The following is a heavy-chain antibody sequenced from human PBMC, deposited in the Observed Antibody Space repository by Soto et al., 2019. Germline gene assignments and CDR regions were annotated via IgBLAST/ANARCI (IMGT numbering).Heavy chain of an antibody. CDR3: ARDGYGSRDGYNIDY. V-gene: IGHV4-4*02. J-gene: IGHJ4*02. D-gene: IGHD3-10*01. Sequence: QVQLQKSVPGLVKPSGTLSLTCAVSGDSISSFNWWSWVRQPPGKGREWIGEINHGGSTHYNPSLMSRVTISVERSKNQFSLKLTSVTAADTAVYYCARDGYGSRDGYNIDYWGQGTLVTVSS. CDR1: GDSISSFNW. CDR2: INHGGST.